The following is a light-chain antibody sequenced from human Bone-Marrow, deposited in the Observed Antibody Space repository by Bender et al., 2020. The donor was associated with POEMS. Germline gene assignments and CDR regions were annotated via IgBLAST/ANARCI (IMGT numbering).Light chain of an antibody. CDR2: SSH. V-gene: IGLV1-44*01. J-gene: IGLJ3*02. CDR3: AVWDDSLNGWV. CDR1: SSNIGAHA. Sequence: QSVLTQPPSASGTPGQRVTISCSGGSSNIGAHAVNWYQHLPGPAPKLLIDSSHRRPSEVPDRFAGSRSGTSASLAISGLQSEDEADYYCAVWDDSLNGWVFGGGTKLTVL.